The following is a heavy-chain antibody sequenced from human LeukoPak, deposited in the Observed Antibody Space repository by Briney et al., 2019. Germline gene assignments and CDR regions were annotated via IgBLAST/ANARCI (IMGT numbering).Heavy chain of an antibody. CDR2: IKQDGTEK. CDR3: ARVGRLGISQYMDV. Sequence: GGPLRLSCEASGFSISTYWMTWVRQAPGKGLEWVATIKQDGTEKYYVVSVKGRFSVSRDNAKNSLYLQMDSQRLEDTAVYYCARVGRLGISQYMDVWGKGTTVTVSS. CDR1: GFSISTYW. D-gene: IGHD3-9*01. V-gene: IGHV3-7*01. J-gene: IGHJ6*03.